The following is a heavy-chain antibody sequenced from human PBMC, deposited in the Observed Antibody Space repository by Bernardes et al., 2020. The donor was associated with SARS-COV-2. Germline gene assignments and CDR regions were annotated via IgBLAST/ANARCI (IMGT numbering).Heavy chain of an antibody. CDR2: IYSGGST. J-gene: IGHJ4*02. V-gene: IGHV3-53*01. Sequence: GSRRSSIAASGFTVSSNYMSWVRQAPGKGLEWVSVIYSGGSTYYADSVKSRFTISRDNSKNTLYLQMNSLRAEDTAVYYCARASWAYFDYWGQGTLVTVSS. CDR3: ARASWAYFDY. CDR1: GFTVSSNY.